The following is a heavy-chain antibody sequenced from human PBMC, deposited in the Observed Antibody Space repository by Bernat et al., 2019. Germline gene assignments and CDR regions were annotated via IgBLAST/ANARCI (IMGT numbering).Heavy chain of an antibody. CDR1: GYIFTDYF. V-gene: IGHV1-2*06. CDR2: INSDTGVT. D-gene: IGHD2-21*02. Sequence: HVQLAQPGAEVKKPGASVKVSCKASGYIFTDYFIQWVRQAPGQGLEWMGRINSDTGVTTYTQKFKGRVTMTRDTSISTAYMELSSLTSDDTAVYYCARDLASTAFWEFDYWGRGTQVTVSS. J-gene: IGHJ4*02. CDR3: ARDLASTAFWEFDY.